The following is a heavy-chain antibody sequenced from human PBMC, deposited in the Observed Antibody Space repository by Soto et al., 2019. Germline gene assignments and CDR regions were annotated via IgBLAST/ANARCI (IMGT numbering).Heavy chain of an antibody. Sequence: ASVKVSCKASGYTFTGYYMHWVRQAPGQGLEWMGWINPNSGGTNYAQKFQGRVTMTRDTSISTAYMELSRLRSDDTAVYYCARGDPIVVVVAATHQSFDPWGQGTLVTVSS. J-gene: IGHJ5*02. V-gene: IGHV1-2*02. CDR2: INPNSGGT. CDR1: GYTFTGYY. D-gene: IGHD2-15*01. CDR3: ARGDPIVVVVAATHQSFDP.